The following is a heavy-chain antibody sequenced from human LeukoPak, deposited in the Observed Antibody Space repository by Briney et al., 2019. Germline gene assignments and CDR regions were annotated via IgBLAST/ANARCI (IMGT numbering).Heavy chain of an antibody. D-gene: IGHD6-13*01. Sequence: ASVKVSCKASGGTFSSYAISWVRQAPGQGLEWMGRIIPILGIANYAQKFPGRVTITADKSTSTAYMELSSLRSEDTAVYYCARGAIAAAGTLFDYWGQGTLVTVSS. CDR2: IIPILGIA. CDR1: GGTFSSYA. V-gene: IGHV1-69*04. J-gene: IGHJ4*02. CDR3: ARGAIAAAGTLFDY.